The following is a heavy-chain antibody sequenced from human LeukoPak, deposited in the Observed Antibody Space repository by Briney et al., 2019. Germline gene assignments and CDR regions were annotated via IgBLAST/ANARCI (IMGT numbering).Heavy chain of an antibody. V-gene: IGHV3-21*01. D-gene: IGHD2-8*01. CDR1: GFTFDDYA. CDR3: AKSVYASPSIDY. CDR2: ISSSSSYI. J-gene: IGHJ4*02. Sequence: GGSLRLSCAASGFTFDDYAMNWVRQAPGKGLEWVSSISSSSSYIYYADSVKGRFTISRDNAKNSLYLQMNSLRAEDTAVYYCAKSVYASPSIDYWGQGTLVTVSS.